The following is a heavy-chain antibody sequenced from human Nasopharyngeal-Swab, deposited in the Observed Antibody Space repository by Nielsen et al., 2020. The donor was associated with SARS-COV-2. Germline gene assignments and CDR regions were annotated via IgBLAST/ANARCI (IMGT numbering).Heavy chain of an antibody. D-gene: IGHD1-26*01. CDR3: AREGAGATGAFDI. CDR2: IYYSGST. CDR1: GGSISSGDYY. Sequence: SETLSLTCTVSGGSISSGDYYWSWIRQPPGKGLEWIGYIYYSGSTYYNPSLKSRVTISVDTSKNQFSLKLSSVTAAGTAVYYCAREGAGATGAFDIWGQGTMVTVSS. V-gene: IGHV4-30-4*01. J-gene: IGHJ3*02.